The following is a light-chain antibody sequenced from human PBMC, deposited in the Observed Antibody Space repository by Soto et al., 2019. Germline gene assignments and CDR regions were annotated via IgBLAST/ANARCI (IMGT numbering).Light chain of an antibody. CDR1: NIGSYS. CDR2: YNS. V-gene: IGLV3-21*04. J-gene: IGLJ7*01. CDR3: QVWDSSSDHPGAV. Sequence: SYVLAQPPSVSVAPGKTARITCGGNNIGSYSVNWYQQKPGQAPVVVIYYNSDRPSGIPERFSGSNSGNTATLTISRVEAGDEADYYCQVWDSSSDHPGAVFGGGTQLTVL.